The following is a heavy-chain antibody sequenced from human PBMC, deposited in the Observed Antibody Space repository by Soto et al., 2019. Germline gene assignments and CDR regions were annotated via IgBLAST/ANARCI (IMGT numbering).Heavy chain of an antibody. V-gene: IGHV4-59*01. CDR2: MYNTGST. J-gene: IGHJ6*02. CDR3: ARDLWGYCGTDCYPLDV. Sequence: PSDTLSLTCTVSGGTISGYSWSGIRQPPGEGLEWIGYMYNTGSTVYNPSFKSRVTISVDTSKNQFSLKLNSVTAADTAVYYCARDLWGYCGTDCYPLDVWGQGTTVTVS. D-gene: IGHD2-21*02. CDR1: GGTISGYS.